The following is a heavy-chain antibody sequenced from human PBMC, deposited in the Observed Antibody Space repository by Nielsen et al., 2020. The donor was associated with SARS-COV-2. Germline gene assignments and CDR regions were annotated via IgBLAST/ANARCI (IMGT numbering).Heavy chain of an antibody. J-gene: IGHJ3*02. D-gene: IGHD6-6*01. V-gene: IGHV3-53*01. CDR1: GLSDSNNY. CDR3: ARVEYSTSSGAFDI. Sequence: GGSLRLSCAASGLSDSNNYMTWVRQAPGKGLEWVSVIYTGGNTYYADSVKGRFTISRDNSKNTLDLHMNSLRADDTAVYFCARVEYSTSSGAFDIWGQGTVVTVSS. CDR2: IYTGGNT.